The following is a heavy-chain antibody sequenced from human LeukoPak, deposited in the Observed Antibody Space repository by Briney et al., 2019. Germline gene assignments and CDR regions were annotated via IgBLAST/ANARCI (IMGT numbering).Heavy chain of an antibody. J-gene: IGHJ4*02. CDR3: TTWVGAHFDF. V-gene: IGHV3-23*01. D-gene: IGHD1-26*01. CDR2: IDGPTFRT. CDR1: GFTFSNYA. Sequence: GGSLRLSCAGSGFTFSNYAMHWVRQATGKGLEWVSTIDGPTFRTHYADSVMGRFTISRDNSKNTLYLQMNSLRAEDTAVYFCTTWVGAHFDFWGQGTLVTVSS.